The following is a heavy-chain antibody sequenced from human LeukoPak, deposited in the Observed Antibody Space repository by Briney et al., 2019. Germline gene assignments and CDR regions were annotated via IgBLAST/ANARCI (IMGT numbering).Heavy chain of an antibody. V-gene: IGHV3-23*01. D-gene: IGHD3-10*01. CDR2: IGPTGANI. CDR1: GFSFRSHG. J-gene: IGHJ4*02. Sequence: GGSLRLSCAASGFSFRSHGMNWVRQAPGKGLEWVSGIGPTGANIYYADSVKGRFTISRDNSKNTLYLQMNSLRAEDTAVYYCAKEGYGSGSYYNTDYWGQGTLVTVSS. CDR3: AKEGYGSGSYYNTDY.